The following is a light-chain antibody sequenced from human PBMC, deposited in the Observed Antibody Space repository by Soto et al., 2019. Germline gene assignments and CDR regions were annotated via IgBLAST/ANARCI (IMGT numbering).Light chain of an antibody. CDR1: QDISTW. Sequence: DIQLTQSPSSVSASIGDSVTITCRASQDISTWLAWYQLKPGKAPKLLIFAASSLLTGVPSRFSGSGSGTEFTLTINGLQAEDFATYYCQQANSFFALTFGGGTHVEIK. V-gene: IGKV1D-12*01. J-gene: IGKJ4*01. CDR2: AAS. CDR3: QQANSFFALT.